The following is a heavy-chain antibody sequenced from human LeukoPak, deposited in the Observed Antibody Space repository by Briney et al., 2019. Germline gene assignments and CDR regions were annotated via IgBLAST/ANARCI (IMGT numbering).Heavy chain of an antibody. Sequence: GGSLRLSCAASGFTFSSYSMNWVRQAPGKGLEWVSVIYSGGSTYYADSVKGRFTISRDNSKNTLYLQMNSLRAEDTAVYYCARRGSLELKYWGQGTLVTVSS. J-gene: IGHJ4*02. D-gene: IGHD1-7*01. CDR1: GFTFSSYS. CDR2: IYSGGST. V-gene: IGHV3-53*01. CDR3: ARRGSLELKY.